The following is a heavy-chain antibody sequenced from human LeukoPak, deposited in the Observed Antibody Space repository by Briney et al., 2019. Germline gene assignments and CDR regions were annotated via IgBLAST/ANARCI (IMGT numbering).Heavy chain of an antibody. CDR1: GFTFSIYS. V-gene: IGHV3-21*01. J-gene: IGHJ4*02. Sequence: GGSLRLSCAASGFTFSIYSMNCVRQSPGKGLEWVSSISSSRRYIYYADSVKGRFTISRDNAKDSLYLQMNRLRAEETAVYYCARASDPYFDYWGQGTLVTVSS. CDR2: ISSSRRYI. CDR3: ARASDPYFDY.